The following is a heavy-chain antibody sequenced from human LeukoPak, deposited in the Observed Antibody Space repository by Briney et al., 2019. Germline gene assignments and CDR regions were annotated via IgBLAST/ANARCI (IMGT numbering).Heavy chain of an antibody. CDR3: VRAARDFLTGYYIY. Sequence: ASVKVSCKSSGYTFTIYGISWVRQVPGQGLEWMGWISAYKGNTNYAQKLQGRVTMTTDTSTSTAYMELRSLRSDDTAVYYCVRAARDFLTGYYIYWGQGTLVTVSS. CDR2: ISAYKGNT. CDR1: GYTFTIYG. D-gene: IGHD3-9*01. J-gene: IGHJ4*02. V-gene: IGHV1-18*01.